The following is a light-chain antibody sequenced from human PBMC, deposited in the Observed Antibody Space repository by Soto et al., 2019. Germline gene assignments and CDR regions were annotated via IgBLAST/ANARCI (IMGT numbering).Light chain of an antibody. V-gene: IGKV2-30*01. Sequence: EVVMTQSPLSLPVTLGQPASISCRSRQSLVYSDGNTYLNWFQQRPGQSPSRLIYNLSNRDSGFPDRFSGSVSGTDFTLRISRVEAEDVGVYYCLQGTHRSSPFGQGTKMEIK. J-gene: IGKJ2*01. CDR1: QSLVYSDGNTY. CDR2: NLS. CDR3: LQGTHRSSP.